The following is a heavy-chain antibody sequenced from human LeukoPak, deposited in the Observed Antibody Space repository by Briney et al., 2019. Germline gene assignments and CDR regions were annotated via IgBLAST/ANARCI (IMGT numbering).Heavy chain of an antibody. V-gene: IGHV1-69*04. Sequence: GASVKVSCKASGGTFSSYAISWVRQASGQGLEWMGRIIPILGIANYAQKFQGRVTITADKSTSTAYMELSSLRSEDTAVYYCARVAEIRFLEMSGAFDIWGQGTMVTVSS. CDR1: GGTFSSYA. CDR3: ARVAEIRFLEMSGAFDI. D-gene: IGHD3-3*01. J-gene: IGHJ3*02. CDR2: IIPILGIA.